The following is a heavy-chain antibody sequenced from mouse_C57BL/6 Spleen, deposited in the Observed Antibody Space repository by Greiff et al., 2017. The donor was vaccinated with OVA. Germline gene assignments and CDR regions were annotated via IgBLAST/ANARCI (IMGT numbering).Heavy chain of an antibody. Sequence: VQLQQSGPELVKPGASVKISCKASGYTFTDYYMNWVKQSHGKSLEWIGDINPNNGGTSYNQKFKGKATLTVDKSSSPAYMELRSLTSEDSAVYYCAREWSRDYFDYWGQGTTLTVSS. D-gene: IGHD1-1*02. J-gene: IGHJ2*01. V-gene: IGHV1-26*01. CDR3: AREWSRDYFDY. CDR2: INPNNGGT. CDR1: GYTFTDYY.